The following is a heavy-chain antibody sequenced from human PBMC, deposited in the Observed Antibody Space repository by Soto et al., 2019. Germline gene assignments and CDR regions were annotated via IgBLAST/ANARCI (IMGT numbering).Heavy chain of an antibody. V-gene: IGHV3-73*01. Sequence: EVQLVESGGGLVQPGGSLKLSCAASGFTFSGSAMHWVRQASGKGLEWVGRIRGKANNYATAYGASVKGRFTISRDDSKNTAYLQMNSLKTEDTAVYYCTTYGDYVRYFDLWGRGTLVTVSS. D-gene: IGHD4-17*01. CDR1: GFTFSGSA. CDR3: TTYGDYVRYFDL. J-gene: IGHJ2*01. CDR2: IRGKANNYAT.